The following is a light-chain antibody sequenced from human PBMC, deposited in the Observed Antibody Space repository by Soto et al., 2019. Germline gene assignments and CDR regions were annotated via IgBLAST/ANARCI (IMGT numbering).Light chain of an antibody. V-gene: IGKV3-15*01. CDR3: QQYNKWPYT. J-gene: IGKJ2*01. CDR1: QSLSTS. Sequence: EIVMTQSPATLSVSPGEGATLSCRASQSLSTSLAWYQQKPGQAPRLLIYGAATRATGIPARFSGSGSGKEFTLTIRSLQSEDFVVYYCQQYNKWPYTFGQGTKVDI. CDR2: GAA.